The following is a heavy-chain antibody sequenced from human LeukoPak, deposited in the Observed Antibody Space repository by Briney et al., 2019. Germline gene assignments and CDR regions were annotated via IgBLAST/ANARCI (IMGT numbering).Heavy chain of an antibody. J-gene: IGHJ4*02. CDR3: ARSGAIAVAGLIDY. V-gene: IGHV3-30*04. Sequence: GGSLRLSCAASGFTFSSYAMHWVRQAPGKGLEWVAVISYDGSNKYYADSVKGRFTISRDNSKNTLYLQMNSLRAEDTAVYYCARSGAIAVAGLIDYWGQGTLVTVSS. CDR2: ISYDGSNK. CDR1: GFTFSSYA. D-gene: IGHD6-19*01.